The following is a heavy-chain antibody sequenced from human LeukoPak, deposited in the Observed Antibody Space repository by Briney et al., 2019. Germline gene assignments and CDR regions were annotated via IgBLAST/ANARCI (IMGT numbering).Heavy chain of an antibody. D-gene: IGHD6-13*01. V-gene: IGHV4-4*07. Sequence: PSETLSLTCTVSGGSISSYYWSWIRQPAGKGLEWIGRIYTSGSTNYNPSPKSRVTMSVNTSKNQFSLKLSSVTAADTAVYYCARDHDSWRSDYWGQGTLVTVSS. CDR1: GGSISSYY. CDR3: ARDHDSWRSDY. J-gene: IGHJ4*02. CDR2: IYTSGST.